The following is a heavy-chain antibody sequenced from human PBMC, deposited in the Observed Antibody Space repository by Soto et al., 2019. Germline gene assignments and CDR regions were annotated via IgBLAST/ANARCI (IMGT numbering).Heavy chain of an antibody. J-gene: IGHJ6*02. CDR3: AAFYSSSWQKGGYYGMDV. V-gene: IGHV3-21*01. CDR2: ISSSSSYI. D-gene: IGHD6-13*01. Sequence: EVQLVESGGGLVKPGGSLRLSCAASGFTFSSYSMNWVRQAPGKGLEWVSSISSSSSYIYYADSVKGRFTISRDNAKNSXXLQMNSLRAEDTAVYYCAAFYSSSWQKGGYYGMDVWGQGTTVTVSS. CDR1: GFTFSSYS.